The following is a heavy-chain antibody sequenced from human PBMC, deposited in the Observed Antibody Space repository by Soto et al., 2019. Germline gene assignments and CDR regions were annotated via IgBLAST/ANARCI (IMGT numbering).Heavy chain of an antibody. CDR3: ARLVSMSRTSRNSIDF. CDR1: RGAFSSGIYS. CDR2: IHYSGDT. J-gene: IGHJ4*02. Sequence: WETLSLTCTVPRGAFSSGIYSWGWFRQPPGKGLEWIGSIHYSGDTYYNPSLARRVTISIDTSNKQFSLKMNSVTATDTAVYYCARLVSMSRTSRNSIDFWSQETLVTVSS. D-gene: IGHD2-2*01. V-gene: IGHV4-39*01.